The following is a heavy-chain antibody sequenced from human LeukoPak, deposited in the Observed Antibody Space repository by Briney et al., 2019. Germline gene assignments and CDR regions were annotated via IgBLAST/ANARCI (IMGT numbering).Heavy chain of an antibody. V-gene: IGHV4-31*03. D-gene: IGHD4-11*01. CDR2: IYYTGST. CDR3: ARGVPNDYGNYLSSFDY. Sequence: SETLSLTCTVSGASISSGGYYWSWIRQLPEKGLEWIGYIYYTGSTYYNRSLRGRVKISLDMSQNQLSLKLSSVTAADTAVCYCARGVPNDYGNYLSSFDYWGQGNLVTVSS. CDR1: GASISSGGYY. J-gene: IGHJ4*02.